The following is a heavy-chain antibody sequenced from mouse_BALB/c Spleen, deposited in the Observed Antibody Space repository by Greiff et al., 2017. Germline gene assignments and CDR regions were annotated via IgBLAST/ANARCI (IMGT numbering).Heavy chain of an antibody. J-gene: IGHJ3*01. Sequence: VQLQQSGAELVKPGASVKLSCTASGFNIKDTYMHWVKQRPEHGLEWIGRIDPANGNTKYDPKFQGKATITADTSSNTAYLQLSSLTSEDTAVYYCADYGPFAYWGQGTLVTVSA. CDR2: IDPANGNT. CDR3: ADYGPFAY. D-gene: IGHD1-2*01. V-gene: IGHV14-3*02. CDR1: GFNIKDTY.